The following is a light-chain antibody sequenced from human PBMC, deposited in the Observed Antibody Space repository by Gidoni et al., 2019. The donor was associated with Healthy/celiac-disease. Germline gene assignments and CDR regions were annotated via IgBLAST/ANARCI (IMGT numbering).Light chain of an antibody. CDR2: GAS. CDR3: PQYGSSPRT. Sequence: IVLTPSPGTLSLSPGERATLSCRASQRVSSSYLAWYKQKPGQAPRLLIYGASSRATGIPDRVIGRGSGTAFTLTLSRLEPEDFAVYYCPQYGSSPRTFGQGTKLEIK. J-gene: IGKJ2*01. V-gene: IGKV3-20*01. CDR1: QRVSSSY.